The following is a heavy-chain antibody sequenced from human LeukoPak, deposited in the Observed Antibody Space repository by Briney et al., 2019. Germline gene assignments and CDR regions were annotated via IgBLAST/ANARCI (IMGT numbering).Heavy chain of an antibody. CDR3: ARLSAGYFDY. CDR1: GYSITSYW. CDR2: IKPRDADT. J-gene: IGHJ4*02. V-gene: IGHV5-51*01. Sequence: GESLKISCKGSGYSITSYWIAWVRQMAGKGLEWMGIIKPRDADTRYSPSFQGQVTISADKSISTAYLQWSSMKASDTAMFYCARLSAGYFDYGGQGTLVSVPS. D-gene: IGHD6-13*01.